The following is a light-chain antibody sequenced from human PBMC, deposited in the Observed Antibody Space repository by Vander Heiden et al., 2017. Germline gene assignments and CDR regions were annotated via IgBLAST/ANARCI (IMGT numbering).Light chain of an antibody. CDR1: QGIGNN. Sequence: DIQMTQSPSSLSASVGDRVTITCRASQGIGNNLGWYQQKPGKAPKRVIYAASNLQSGLPSRFSGSGSGTEFTLTISSLQPEDFATYYCLQHNTFPRTFGQGTKVEI. CDR3: LQHNTFPRT. CDR2: AAS. J-gene: IGKJ1*01. V-gene: IGKV1-17*01.